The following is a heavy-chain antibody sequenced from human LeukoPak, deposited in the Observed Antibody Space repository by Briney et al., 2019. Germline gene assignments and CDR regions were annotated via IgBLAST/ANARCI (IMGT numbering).Heavy chain of an antibody. D-gene: IGHD5-12*01. CDR1: GGSISRYY. CDR2: IYTSGST. V-gene: IGHV4-4*07. CDR3: ARAAYSGYDNYFDY. Sequence: PSEALSLICTVSGGSISRYYWSWIRQPAGKGLEWIGRIYTSGSTNYNPSLKSRVTMSVDTSKNQFSLRLSSVTAADSAVYYCARAAYSGYDNYFDYWGQGTLVTVSS. J-gene: IGHJ4*02.